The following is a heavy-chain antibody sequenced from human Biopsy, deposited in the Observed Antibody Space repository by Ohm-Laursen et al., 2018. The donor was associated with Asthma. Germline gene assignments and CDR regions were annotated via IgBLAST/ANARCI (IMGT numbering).Heavy chain of an antibody. D-gene: IGHD3-3*01. CDR2: ISYGGKT. CDR1: GGSMTPTSHY. CDR3: ARRITIFGVVQKDHGMDA. Sequence: VTLSLTCTVSGGSMTPTSHYWDWIRQAPGKGLEWIGYISYGGKTSYNPSLKNRVTISRDTSKNQFSLRMTSVTAEDTAVYFCARRITIFGVVQKDHGMDAWGQGTTVIVSS. V-gene: IGHV4-39*01. J-gene: IGHJ6*02.